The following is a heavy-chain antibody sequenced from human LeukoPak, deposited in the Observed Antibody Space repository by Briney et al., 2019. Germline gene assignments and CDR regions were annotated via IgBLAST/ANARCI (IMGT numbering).Heavy chain of an antibody. J-gene: IGHJ6*02. D-gene: IGHD5-12*01. V-gene: IGHV1-18*01. Sequence: ASVKVSCKASGYTFTSYGISWVRQAPGQGLEWMGWISAYNGNTNYAQKLQGRVTMTTDTSTRTAYMELRSLRSDDTAVYYCARWGYSGYDGNYYYYGMDVWGQGTTVTVSS. CDR1: GYTFTSYG. CDR2: ISAYNGNT. CDR3: ARWGYSGYDGNYYYYGMDV.